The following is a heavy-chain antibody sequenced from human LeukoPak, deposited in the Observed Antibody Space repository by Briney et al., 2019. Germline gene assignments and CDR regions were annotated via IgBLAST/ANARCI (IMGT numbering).Heavy chain of an antibody. V-gene: IGHV3-30*02. CDR1: GFNFSSYG. CDR3: AKTPYSSSWRAFDI. CDR2: IRYDGSNK. D-gene: IGHD6-13*01. Sequence: GGSLRLSCAASGFNFSSYGMHWVRQAPGKGLEWVAFIRYDGSNKYNADSVKGRFTISRDNSKNTLYLQMNSLRAEDTAVYYCAKTPYSSSWRAFDIWGQGTMVTVSS. J-gene: IGHJ3*02.